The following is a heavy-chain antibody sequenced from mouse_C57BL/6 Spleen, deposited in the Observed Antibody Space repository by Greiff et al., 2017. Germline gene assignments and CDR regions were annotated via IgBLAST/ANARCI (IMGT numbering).Heavy chain of an antibody. J-gene: IGHJ4*01. D-gene: IGHD2-2*01. CDR3: ARMVTTISYAMDY. Sequence: QVQLQQSGPELVKPGASVKISCKASGYAFSSSWMNWVKQRPGKGLEWIGRIYPGDGDTNYNGKFKGKATLTADKSSSTAYMQLISLTSEDSAVYFCARMVTTISYAMDYWGQGTSVTVSS. CDR1: GYAFSSSW. V-gene: IGHV1-82*01. CDR2: IYPGDGDT.